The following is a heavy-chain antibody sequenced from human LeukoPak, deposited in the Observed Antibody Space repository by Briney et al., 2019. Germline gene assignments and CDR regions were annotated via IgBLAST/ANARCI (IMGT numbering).Heavy chain of an antibody. J-gene: IGHJ1*01. V-gene: IGHV4-34*01. CDR3: AYSSDYQHR. CDR1: GGSFNDYY. D-gene: IGHD3-22*01. CDR2: INHSGST. Sequence: SETLSLTCAVYGGSFNDYYGSWFRQPPGKGLEWIGEINHSGSTNYNPSLKSRVTISVDTSKNQFSLKLSSVTAADTAVYYCAYSSDYQHRWGQGTLVTVSS.